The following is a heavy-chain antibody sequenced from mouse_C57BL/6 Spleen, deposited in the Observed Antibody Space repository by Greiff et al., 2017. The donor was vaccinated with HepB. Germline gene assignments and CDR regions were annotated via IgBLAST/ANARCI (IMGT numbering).Heavy chain of an antibody. D-gene: IGHD4-1*01. Sequence: EVQLQQSGAELVRPGASVKLSCTASGFNIKDDYMHWVKQRPEQGLEWIGWIDPENGDTEYASKVQGKATITADTSSNTAYLQLSSLTSEDTAFYYCRGVGLTGTYFDYWGQGTTLTVSS. V-gene: IGHV14-4*01. CDR3: RGVGLTGTYFDY. CDR1: GFNIKDDY. J-gene: IGHJ2*01. CDR2: IDPENGDT.